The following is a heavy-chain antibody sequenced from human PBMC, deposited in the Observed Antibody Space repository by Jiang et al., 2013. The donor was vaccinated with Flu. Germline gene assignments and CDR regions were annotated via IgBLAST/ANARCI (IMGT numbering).Heavy chain of an antibody. Sequence: GAEVKKPGESLKISCKGSGYDFSTYWIGWVRQVPGKGLEWMGIIYPGDSNTRYSPSFEGQVTISADKSVSTAYLQWSSLKASDTAMYYCASQDRIQIWSAPDYWGQGTLVIVSS. J-gene: IGHJ4*02. CDR3: ASQDRIQIWSAPDY. CDR2: IYPGDSNT. V-gene: IGHV5-51*01. CDR1: GYDFSTYW. D-gene: IGHD5-18*01.